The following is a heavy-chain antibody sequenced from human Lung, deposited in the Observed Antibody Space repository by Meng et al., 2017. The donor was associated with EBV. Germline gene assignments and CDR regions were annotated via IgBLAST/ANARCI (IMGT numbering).Heavy chain of an antibody. V-gene: IGHV4-30-2*01. J-gene: IGHJ4*02. CDR3: ARGLWYYDRGGYFDN. CDR1: GGSISSGGYS. CDR2: IYHSGST. D-gene: IGHD3-22*01. Sequence: LLLQEPGSGLVKPSPTLSLTCAAAGGSISSGGYSWSWIRQPPGKGLEWIGYIYHSGSTYYNPSLKSRVTISVDTSKNQLSLRLSSVTAADTAVYYCARGLWYYDRGGYFDNWGRGTLVTVSS.